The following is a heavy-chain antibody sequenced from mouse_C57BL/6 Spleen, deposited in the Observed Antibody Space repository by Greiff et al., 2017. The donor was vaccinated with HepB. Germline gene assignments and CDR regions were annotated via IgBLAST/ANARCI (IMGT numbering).Heavy chain of an antibody. J-gene: IGHJ4*01. D-gene: IGHD4-1*01. Sequence: VQVVESGPELVKPGASVKISCKASGYAFSSSWMNWVKQRPGKGLEWIGRIYPGDGDTNYNGKFKGKATLTADKSSSTAYMQLSSLTSEDSAVYFCARSGESYAMDYWGQGTSVTVSS. CDR3: ARSGESYAMDY. CDR1: GYAFSSSW. CDR2: IYPGDGDT. V-gene: IGHV1-82*01.